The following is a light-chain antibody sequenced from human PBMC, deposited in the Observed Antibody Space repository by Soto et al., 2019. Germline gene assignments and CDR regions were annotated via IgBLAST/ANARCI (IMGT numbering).Light chain of an antibody. CDR3: AAWDDSLNGLI. CDR2: NDN. J-gene: IGLJ2*01. CDR1: SSNIGAGYD. V-gene: IGLV1-40*01. Sequence: QPVLTQPPSVSGAPGERVAISCTGRSSNIGAGYDVHWYQQLPGGGPKLLISNDNIRPSGVPDRFSASKSGSSASLAITGLQADDEGEYYCAAWDDSLNGLIFGGGTKLTVL.